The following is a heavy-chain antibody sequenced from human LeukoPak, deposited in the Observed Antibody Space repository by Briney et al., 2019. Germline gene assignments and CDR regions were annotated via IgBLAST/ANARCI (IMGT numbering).Heavy chain of an antibody. CDR2: ISSSSSYI. CDR3: VRERNVYDTTGYYGHDSFDM. V-gene: IGHV3-21*01. CDR1: GFTFSSYS. D-gene: IGHD3-22*01. J-gene: IGHJ3*02. Sequence: GGSLRLSCAAFGFTFSSYSMNWVRQAPGKGLEWVSSISSSSSYIYYADSVKGRSTISRDNAKNSLYLQMNSLRAEDTAVYYCVRERNVYDTTGYYGHDSFDMWGQGTMVTVSS.